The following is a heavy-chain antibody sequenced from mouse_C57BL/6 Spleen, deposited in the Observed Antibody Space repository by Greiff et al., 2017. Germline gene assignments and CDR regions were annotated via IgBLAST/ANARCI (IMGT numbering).Heavy chain of an antibody. Sequence: EVKLMESGGGLVKPGGSLKLSCAASGFTFSSYAMSWVRQTPEKRLEWVATISDGGSYTYYPDNVKGRYTISRDNAKNNLYLQMGHLKSEDTAMYYCARDRKDSSGSYYLDYWGQGTTLTVSS. CDR2: ISDGGSYT. J-gene: IGHJ2*01. CDR3: ARDRKDSSGSYYLDY. CDR1: GFTFSSYA. V-gene: IGHV5-4*01. D-gene: IGHD3-2*02.